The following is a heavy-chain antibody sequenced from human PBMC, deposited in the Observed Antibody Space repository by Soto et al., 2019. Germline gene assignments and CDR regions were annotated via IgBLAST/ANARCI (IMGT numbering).Heavy chain of an antibody. V-gene: IGHV4-30-4*01. CDR3: MLGSGWKDFDY. Sequence: SETLSLTCTVSGGSISSGDYYWSWIRQHPGKGLEWIGYIHYSGSTYYNPSLKSRVTISVDTSKNQFSLKLSSVTAADTAVYYCMLGSGWKDFDYWGQGTLVTVSS. D-gene: IGHD3-22*01. CDR1: GGSISSGDYY. J-gene: IGHJ4*02. CDR2: IHYSGST.